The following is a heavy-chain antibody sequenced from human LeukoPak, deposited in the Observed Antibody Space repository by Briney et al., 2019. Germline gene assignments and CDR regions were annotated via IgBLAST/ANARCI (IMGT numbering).Heavy chain of an antibody. V-gene: IGHV1-69*05. CDR3: SSRGGSTSSLDS. CDR2: IIPAFGTP. Sequence: SVKVSCKASRGTFSNLAFSWVRHAPGQGLEWMGGIIPAFGTPSYPQRFHGRFTISTDESTSSVYMELSGLRSEDTAVYYCSSRGGSTSSLDSWGQGTLV. J-gene: IGHJ4*02. D-gene: IGHD6-6*01. CDR1: RGTFSNLA.